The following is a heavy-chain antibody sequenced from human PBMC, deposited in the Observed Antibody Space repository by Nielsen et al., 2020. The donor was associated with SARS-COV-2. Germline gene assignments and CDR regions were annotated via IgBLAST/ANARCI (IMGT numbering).Heavy chain of an antibody. CDR2: ISWNSGSI. D-gene: IGHD5-12*01. V-gene: IGHV3-9*01. CDR1: GFTFDDYA. J-gene: IGHJ6*02. CDR3: ATLVATDYYYGMDV. Sequence: GGSLRLSCAASGFTFDDYAMHWVRQAPGKGLEWVSGISWNSGSIGYADSVKGRFTISRDNAKNSLYLQMNSLRAEDTALYYCATLVATDYYYGMDVWGQGTTVTVSS.